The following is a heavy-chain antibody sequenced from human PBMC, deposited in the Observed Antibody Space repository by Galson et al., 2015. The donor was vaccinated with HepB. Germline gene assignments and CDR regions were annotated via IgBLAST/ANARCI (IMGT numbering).Heavy chain of an antibody. Sequence: SETLSLTCSVSHGSINNYYWSWIRQSPGNRLEWIGYIYYNGDTTYNPSLGYRVGMSVDTSINQGSLWLTSVTAADTTVYYCARHPGRGSVGYAFDLWGQGTLVTVSA. CDR1: HGSINNYY. J-gene: IGHJ4*02. CDR3: ARHPGRGSVGYAFDL. D-gene: IGHD5-12*01. CDR2: IYYNGDT. V-gene: IGHV4-59*08.